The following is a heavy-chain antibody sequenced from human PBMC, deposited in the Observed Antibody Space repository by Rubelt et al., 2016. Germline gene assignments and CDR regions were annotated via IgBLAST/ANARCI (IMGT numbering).Heavy chain of an antibody. J-gene: IGHJ4*02. CDR3: AREITPADLD. D-gene: IGHD2-2*01. CDR2: ISSDGSNK. CDR1: GFTFSSYA. V-gene: IGHV3-30*04. Sequence: QVQLVESGGGVVQPGRSLRLSCAASGFTFSSYAMHWVRQAPGKGLAWVAVISSDGSNKYYADSLKGRFTNSRDNSKNTLYRQMNSLRAEDTAVYYCAREITPADLDWGQGTLVTVSS.